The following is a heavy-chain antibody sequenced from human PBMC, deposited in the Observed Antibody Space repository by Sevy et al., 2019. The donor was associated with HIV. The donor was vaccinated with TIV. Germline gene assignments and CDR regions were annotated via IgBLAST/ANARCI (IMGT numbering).Heavy chain of an antibody. J-gene: IGHJ4*02. Sequence: SETLSLTCSVSGGSITSKNYFWAWIRQSPGKGLEWIGSIYHSGSTYHSPSLQSRVGISVDTSRIRFSLNLSSITATDTAVYYCARHSFKHGYRPHYFDYWSQGTLVTVSS. D-gene: IGHD5-18*01. CDR2: IYHSGST. CDR1: GGSITSKNYF. CDR3: ARHSFKHGYRPHYFDY. V-gene: IGHV4-39*01.